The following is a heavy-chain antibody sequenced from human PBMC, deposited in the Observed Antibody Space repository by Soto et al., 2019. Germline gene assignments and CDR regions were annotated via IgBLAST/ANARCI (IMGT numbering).Heavy chain of an antibody. CDR2: IKRDGSEK. CDR1: GFTFSTYW. V-gene: IGHV3-7*01. J-gene: IGHJ4*02. CDR3: ARHRRPYQLLEIDY. Sequence: EVQLVESGGGLVQPGGSLRLSCAASGFTFSTYWMSWVRQAPGKGLEWVANIKRDGSEKYYVDFMKGRFTISRDNAKISLYLQMNSLRAEDTAVYYCARHRRPYQLLEIDYWGQGTLVTVSS. D-gene: IGHD2-2*01.